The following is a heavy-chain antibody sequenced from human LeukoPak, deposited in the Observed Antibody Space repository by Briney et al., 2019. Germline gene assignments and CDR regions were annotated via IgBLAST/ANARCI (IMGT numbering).Heavy chain of an antibody. J-gene: IGHJ2*01. Sequence: SETLSLTCSVSGGSISLSYYYWGWIRQPPGKALEWIGSVYYSGTTSYNPSLKSRVTISVDMSKNHFSLKLSSVTAADTAVYYCAREGGDYGGNSQFWYFDLWGRGTLVTVSS. CDR1: GGSISLSYYY. CDR3: AREGGDYGGNSQFWYFDL. V-gene: IGHV4-39*02. CDR2: VYYSGTT. D-gene: IGHD4-23*01.